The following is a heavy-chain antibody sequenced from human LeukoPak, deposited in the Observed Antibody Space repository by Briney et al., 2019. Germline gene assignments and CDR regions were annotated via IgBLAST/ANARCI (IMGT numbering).Heavy chain of an antibody. CDR3: AKEGRYGDYFDY. CDR1: GFTFSRYY. Sequence: GGSLRLSCAASGFTFSRYYMTWVRQAPGKGLEWVANIKQDGSEKFYVDSVKGRFTISRDNSKKTVYLQMNSLKAEDTAVYYCAKEGRYGDYFDYWGQGTLVTVSS. J-gene: IGHJ4*02. CDR2: IKQDGSEK. V-gene: IGHV3-7*01. D-gene: IGHD4-17*01.